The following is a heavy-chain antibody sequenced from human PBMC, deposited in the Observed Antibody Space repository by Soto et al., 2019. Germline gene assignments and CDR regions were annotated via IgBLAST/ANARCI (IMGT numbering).Heavy chain of an antibody. Sequence: PGWSLRLSCAASGFTFSSYAMSWVRQAPGKGLEWVSSVTGNGIITFYADSVRGRLTISRDNTKNMVYVQMDSLRVEDTAVYYCVRDVSRKAGCMDVGGPGSGVTFSS. CDR2: VTGNGIIT. CDR1: GFTFSSYA. CDR3: VRDVSRKAGCMDV. J-gene: IGHJ6*02. V-gene: IGHV3-23*01.